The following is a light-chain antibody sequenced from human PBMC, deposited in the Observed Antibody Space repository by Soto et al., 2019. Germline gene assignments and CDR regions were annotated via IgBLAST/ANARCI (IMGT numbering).Light chain of an antibody. CDR1: SSDVGGYNS. Sequence: QSVLTQPPSASGSPGQSVTISCTGTSSDVGGYNSVSWYQQHPGKAPKLMIYEVSKRPSGVPDRFSGSKSGNTASLTVSGLQAEDEADYYCSSYAGSNSYVFGTGTKLTVL. V-gene: IGLV2-8*01. CDR3: SSYAGSNSYV. J-gene: IGLJ1*01. CDR2: EVS.